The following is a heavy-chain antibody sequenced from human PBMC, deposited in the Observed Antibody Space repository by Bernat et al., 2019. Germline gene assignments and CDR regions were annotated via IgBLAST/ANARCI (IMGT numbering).Heavy chain of an antibody. CDR2: IYYSGST. CDR1: GGSISSSSYY. V-gene: IGHV4-39*01. D-gene: IGHD6-13*01. CDR3: ARHDIYSSSWPPLDY. Sequence: QLQLQESGPGLVKPSETLSLTCTVSGGSISSSSYYWGWIRQPPGKGLEWIGSIYYSGSTYYNPSLKSRVTISVDTSKNQFSLKLSSVTAADTAVYCCARHDIYSSSWPPLDYWGQGTLVTVSS. J-gene: IGHJ4*02.